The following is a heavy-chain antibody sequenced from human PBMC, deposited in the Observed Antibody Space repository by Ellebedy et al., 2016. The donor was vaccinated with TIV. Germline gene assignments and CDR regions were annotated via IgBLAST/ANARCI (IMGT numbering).Heavy chain of an antibody. CDR3: ARRMVRGGIRYAMDV. J-gene: IGHJ6*02. CDR2: IYPGDSDT. CDR1: GYSFTNYW. V-gene: IGHV5-51*01. Sequence: GESLKISCQASGYSFTNYWIGWVRQMPGKGLGWMGIIYPGDSDTRYSPSFEGQVTISVDKSISTAYLQWNSLKASDTATYYCARRMVRGGIRYAMDVWGQGTTVTVSS. D-gene: IGHD3-10*01.